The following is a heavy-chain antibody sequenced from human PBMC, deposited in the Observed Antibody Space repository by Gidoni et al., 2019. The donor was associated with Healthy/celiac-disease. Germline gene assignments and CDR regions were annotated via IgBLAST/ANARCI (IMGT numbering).Heavy chain of an antibody. J-gene: IGHJ4*02. V-gene: IGHV4-59*01. CDR1: GGSISRYY. D-gene: IGHD6-6*01. CDR2: IYYSGST. Sequence: QVQLQESGPGLVKPSETLSLTCPVSGGSISRYYWSWIRQPPGKGLEWIGYIYYSGSTNYNPSLKSRITISVDTSKNQFSLKLRSETGAETAVYYGAREYSCSYDFDYWGQGTLVTVSS. CDR3: AREYSCSYDFDY.